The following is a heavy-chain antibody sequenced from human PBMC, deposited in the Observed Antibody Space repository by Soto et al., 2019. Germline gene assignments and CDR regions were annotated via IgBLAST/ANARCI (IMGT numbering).Heavy chain of an antibody. V-gene: IGHV4-39*01. D-gene: IGHD3-9*01. CDR2: IYYSGST. CDR1: GGSISSSSYY. J-gene: IGHJ6*03. Sequence: QLQLQKSGPGLVKPSETLSLTCTVSGGSISSSSYYWGWIRQPPGKGLEWIGIIYYSGSTYYNPSLKSRVTISVDTSKNQFSLKLSSVTAADTAVYYCARPGVDYDNYYMDVWGKGTTVTVSS. CDR3: ARPGVDYDNYYMDV.